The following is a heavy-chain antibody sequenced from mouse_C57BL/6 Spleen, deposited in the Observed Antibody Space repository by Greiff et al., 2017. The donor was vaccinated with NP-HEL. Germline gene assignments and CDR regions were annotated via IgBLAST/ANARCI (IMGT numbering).Heavy chain of an antibody. J-gene: IGHJ3*01. CDR2: IYPSDSET. CDR3: ARGKSFAY. CDR1: GYTFTSYW. V-gene: IGHV1-61*01. Sequence: VQLKQPGAELVRPGSSVKLSCKASGYTFTSYWMDWVKQRPGQGLEWIGNIYPSDSETHYNQKFKDKATLTVDKSSSTAHMQLSSLTSEDSAVYYCARGKSFAYWGQGTLVTVSA.